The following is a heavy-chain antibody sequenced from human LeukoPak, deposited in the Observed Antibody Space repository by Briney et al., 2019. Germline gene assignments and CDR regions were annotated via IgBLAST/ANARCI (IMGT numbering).Heavy chain of an antibody. V-gene: IGHV3-9*03. D-gene: IGHD6-13*01. J-gene: IGHJ4*02. CDR2: ISWNSGSI. Sequence: GGSLRLSCAASGFTFDDYAMHWVRQAPGKGLEWVSGISWNSGSIGYADSVKGRFTISRDNAKNSLYLQVNSLRAEDMALYYCAKDTGSSWYPGHYFDYWGQGTLVTVSS. CDR1: GFTFDDYA. CDR3: AKDTGSSWYPGHYFDY.